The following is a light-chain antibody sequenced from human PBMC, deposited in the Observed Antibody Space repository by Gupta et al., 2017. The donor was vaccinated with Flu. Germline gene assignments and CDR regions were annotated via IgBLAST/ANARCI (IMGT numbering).Light chain of an antibody. Sequence: DIEMTQSPSSLSASVGDRVTLTCRASQSIRTYLNWYQQKPGKAPKLLIYGTSSWESGVPARFSGGGSGTNFTLTISSLEPGDFAAYYCQQSDSHLQLAFGQGTQMEIK. J-gene: IGKJ5*01. CDR1: QSIRTY. V-gene: IGKV1-39*01. CDR2: GTS. CDR3: QQSDSHLQLA.